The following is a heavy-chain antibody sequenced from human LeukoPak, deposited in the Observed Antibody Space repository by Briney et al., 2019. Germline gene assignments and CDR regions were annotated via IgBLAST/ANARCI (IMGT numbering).Heavy chain of an antibody. Sequence: GGSLRLSCAASGFTFSSYAMSWVRQAPGKGLEWVANIKQDGSEKYYVDSVKGRFTISRDNAKNSLYLQMNSLRAEDTAVYYCARERTYYYDSSGYPFIWGQGTMVTVSS. D-gene: IGHD3-22*01. J-gene: IGHJ3*02. CDR3: ARERTYYYDSSGYPFI. V-gene: IGHV3-7*01. CDR1: GFTFSSYA. CDR2: IKQDGSEK.